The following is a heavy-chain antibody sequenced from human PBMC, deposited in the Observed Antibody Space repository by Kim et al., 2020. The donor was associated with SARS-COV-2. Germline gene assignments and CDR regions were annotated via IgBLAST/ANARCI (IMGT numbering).Heavy chain of an antibody. Sequence: SETLSLTCTVSGGSISSYYWSWIRQPPGKGLEWIGYIYYSGSTNYNPSLKSRVTISVDTSKNQFSLKLSSVTAADTAVYYCAGCGYSYGWARNYGMDVWGQGTTVTVSS. D-gene: IGHD5-18*01. J-gene: IGHJ6*02. V-gene: IGHV4-59*01. CDR3: AGCGYSYGWARNYGMDV. CDR2: IYYSGST. CDR1: GGSISSYY.